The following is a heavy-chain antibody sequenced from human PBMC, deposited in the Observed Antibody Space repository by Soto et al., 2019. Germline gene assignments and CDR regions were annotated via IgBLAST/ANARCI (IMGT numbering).Heavy chain of an antibody. CDR2: INHSGST. J-gene: IGHJ3*02. CDR1: GGSFSGYY. D-gene: IGHD6-25*01. CDR3: ARGAGASGSAVDAFDI. Sequence: QVQLQQWGAGLLKPSETLSLTCAVYGGSFSGYYWSWIRQPPGKGLEWIGEINHSGSTNYNPSLKSRVTISVDTSKNQFSLKLSSVPAADTAVYYCARGAGASGSAVDAFDIWGQGTMVTVSS. V-gene: IGHV4-34*01.